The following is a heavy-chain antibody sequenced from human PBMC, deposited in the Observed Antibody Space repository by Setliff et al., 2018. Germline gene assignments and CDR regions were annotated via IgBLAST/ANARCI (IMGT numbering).Heavy chain of an antibody. V-gene: IGHV1-18*01. J-gene: IGHJ4*02. Sequence: ASVKVSCKTSGYNFITLGINWVRQAPGQGLEWVGWISPYSGKTDYAQKFQGRVTMTIDSSTTTAYMELKNLRSDDTAVYFCARGRGPDIVVTIPGDYWGQGTQVTVSS. CDR1: GYNFITLG. CDR2: ISPYSGKT. CDR3: ARGRGPDIVVTIPGDY. D-gene: IGHD2-15*01.